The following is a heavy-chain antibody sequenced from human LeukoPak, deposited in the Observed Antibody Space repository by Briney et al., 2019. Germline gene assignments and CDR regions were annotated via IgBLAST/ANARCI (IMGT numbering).Heavy chain of an antibody. D-gene: IGHD6-19*01. V-gene: IGHV3-23*01. CDR3: ARLVVPGTYFDY. J-gene: IGHJ4*02. Sequence: GGSLRLSCAASGFTFSSYAMSWVRQAPGKGLEWVSAISGSGGSTYYADSVKGRFTISRDNSKNTLYLQMNSLRAEDTAVYYCARLVVPGTYFDYWGQGTLVTVSS. CDR2: ISGSGGST. CDR1: GFTFSSYA.